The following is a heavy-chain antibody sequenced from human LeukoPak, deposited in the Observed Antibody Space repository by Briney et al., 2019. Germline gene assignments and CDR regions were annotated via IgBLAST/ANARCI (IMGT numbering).Heavy chain of an antibody. J-gene: IGHJ4*02. CDR3: VTNSIGYCSGGNCYQVSDS. D-gene: IGHD2-15*01. Sequence: SETLSLTCTVSGGSISSSRYYWGWIRQPPGKGLEWIGEICHSGSTNYNPSLKSRVTISVDKSKKQFSLKLSSVTAADTAVYYCVTNSIGYCSGGNCYQVSDSWGQGTLVTVSS. CDR1: GGSISSSRYY. V-gene: IGHV4-39*07. CDR2: ICHSGST.